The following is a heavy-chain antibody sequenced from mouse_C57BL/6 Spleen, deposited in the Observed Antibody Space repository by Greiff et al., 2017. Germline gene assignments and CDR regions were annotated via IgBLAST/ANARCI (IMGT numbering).Heavy chain of an antibody. D-gene: IGHD2-4*01. Sequence: EVNVVESGGGLVKPGGSLKLSCAASGFTFSSYTMSWVRQTPEKRLEWVATISGGGGNTYYPDSVKGRFTISRDNAKNTLYLQMSSLRSEDTALYYCARHEGDYDDYYAMDYWGQGTSVTVSS. J-gene: IGHJ4*01. CDR3: ARHEGDYDDYYAMDY. CDR1: GFTFSSYT. CDR2: ISGGGGNT. V-gene: IGHV5-9*01.